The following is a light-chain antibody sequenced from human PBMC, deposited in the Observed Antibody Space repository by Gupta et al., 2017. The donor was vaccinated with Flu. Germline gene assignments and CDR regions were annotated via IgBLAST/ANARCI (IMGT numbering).Light chain of an antibody. CDR1: NSGRKT. J-gene: IGLJ1*01. CDR3: QVWDSNSDHYNV. Sequence: QRARISCGGNNSGRKTVHWYQQRPGQAPVLVLDDDKDRPSGIPERFSGSNSGNTATLTISRVEAGDEADYYCQVWDSNSDHYNVFGTGTKVTVL. V-gene: IGLV3-21*02. CDR2: DDK.